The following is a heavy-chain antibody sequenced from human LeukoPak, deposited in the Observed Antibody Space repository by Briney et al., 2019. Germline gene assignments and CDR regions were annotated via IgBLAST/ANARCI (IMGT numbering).Heavy chain of an antibody. J-gene: IGHJ4*02. D-gene: IGHD3-3*01. CDR1: GFTFSSYA. Sequence: GGSLRLSCAASGFTFSSYAMSWVRQAPGKGLEWVSAISGSGGSTYYADSVKGRFTISRDNSKNTLYLQMNSLRAEDTAVYYCARDHRPYYDFWSGSGGFDYWGQGTLVTVSS. V-gene: IGHV3-23*01. CDR3: ARDHRPYYDFWSGSGGFDY. CDR2: ISGSGGST.